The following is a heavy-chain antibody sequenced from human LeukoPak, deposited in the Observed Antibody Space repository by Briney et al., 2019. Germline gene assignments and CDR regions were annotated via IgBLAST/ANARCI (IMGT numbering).Heavy chain of an antibody. D-gene: IGHD2-2*01. CDR2: ISAYNGNT. J-gene: IGHJ6*02. CDR3: VRDLGCWGSTSCGYGMDV. V-gene: IGHV1-18*01. Sequence: ASVKVSCKASGYTFTSYGISWVRQAPGQGLEWMGWISAYNGNTNYAQKLQGRVTMTTDTSTSTAYMGLRSLRSDDTAVYYCVRDLGCWGSTSCGYGMDVWGQGTTVTVSS. CDR1: GYTFTSYG.